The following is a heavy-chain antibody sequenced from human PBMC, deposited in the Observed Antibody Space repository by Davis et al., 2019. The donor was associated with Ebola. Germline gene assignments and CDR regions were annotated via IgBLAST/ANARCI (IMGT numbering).Heavy chain of an antibody. D-gene: IGHD3-3*01. CDR2: IGPSGNSF. V-gene: IGHV3-11*04. J-gene: IGHJ4*02. CDR1: GFTFSDYY. CDR3: ARDYHDFWSGSLDY. Sequence: GESLKISCEVSGFTFSDYYMSWIRQAPGKGLEWIAYIGPSGNSFYCADSVKGRFTISRDNSKNTLYLQMNSLRAEDTAVYYCARDYHDFWSGSLDYWGQGTLVTVSS.